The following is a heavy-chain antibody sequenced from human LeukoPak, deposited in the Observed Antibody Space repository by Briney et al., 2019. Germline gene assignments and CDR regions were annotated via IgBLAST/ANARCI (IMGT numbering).Heavy chain of an antibody. V-gene: IGHV4-34*01. CDR3: ARVTTVAQDAFDI. D-gene: IGHD4-23*01. Sequence: PSETLSLTCAVYGGSFSGYYWSWIRQPPGKGLEWIGEINHSGSTNYNPSLKSRVTISVDKSKNQFSLKLSSVTAADTAVYYCARVTTVAQDAFDIWGQGTMVTVSS. J-gene: IGHJ3*02. CDR2: INHSGST. CDR1: GGSFSGYY.